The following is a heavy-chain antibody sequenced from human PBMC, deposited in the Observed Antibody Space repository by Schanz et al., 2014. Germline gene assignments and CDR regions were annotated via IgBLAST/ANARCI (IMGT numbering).Heavy chain of an antibody. CDR3: VSSGSYSSYDC. J-gene: IGHJ4*02. V-gene: IGHV3-48*01. CDR1: GFTFSDYS. Sequence: EVQLVESGGGWVQPGGSLRLSCAASGFTFSDYSMNWVRQAPGKGPEWVSYIRSITTPIYYSDSVKGRFTISRDNAKNSLYLQMNNLRAEDTAGYHGVSSGSYSSYDCWGQGTLVTDSS. CDR2: IRSITTPI. D-gene: IGHD3-10*01.